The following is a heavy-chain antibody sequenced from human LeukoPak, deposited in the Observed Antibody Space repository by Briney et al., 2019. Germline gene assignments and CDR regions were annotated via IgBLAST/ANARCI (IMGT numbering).Heavy chain of an antibody. CDR3: ARDRKHYDSSGYGISAFDI. V-gene: IGHV4-31*03. Sequence: PSETLSLTCTVSGGSISSGGYYWSWISQHPGKGLEWIGYIYYSGSTYYNPSLKSRVTISVDTSKNQFSLKLSSVTAADTAVYYCARDRKHYDSSGYGISAFDIWGQGTMVTVSS. CDR2: IYYSGST. D-gene: IGHD3-22*01. J-gene: IGHJ3*02. CDR1: GGSISSGGYY.